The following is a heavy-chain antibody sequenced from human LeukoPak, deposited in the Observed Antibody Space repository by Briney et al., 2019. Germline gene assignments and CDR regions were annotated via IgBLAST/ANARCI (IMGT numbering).Heavy chain of an antibody. V-gene: IGHV1-46*01. Sequence: ASVKVSCKASGYTFTSYYMHWVRQAPGQGLEWMGIINPSGGSTSYAQKFQGRVTMTRDTSTSTVYMELSSLRAEDTAVYYCAREGITGTRPVYFQHWGQGTLVTVSS. J-gene: IGHJ1*01. CDR3: AREGITGTRPVYFQH. D-gene: IGHD1-7*01. CDR2: INPSGGST. CDR1: GYTFTSYY.